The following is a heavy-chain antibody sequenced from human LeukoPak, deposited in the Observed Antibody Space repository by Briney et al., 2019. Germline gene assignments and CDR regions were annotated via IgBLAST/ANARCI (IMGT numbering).Heavy chain of an antibody. Sequence: PGRSLRLSCTASGHTSDDYTVTWVRQAPGKGLEWVGFITRKSYGGTTGYAASVKGRFTISRDDSKSIAYLEMSSLKTEDTGVYYCSHSGKYDFWSGTFWGQGTLVIVSS. CDR2: ITRKSYGGTT. D-gene: IGHD3-3*01. V-gene: IGHV3-49*04. J-gene: IGHJ4*02. CDR1: GHTSDDYT. CDR3: SHSGKYDFWSGTF.